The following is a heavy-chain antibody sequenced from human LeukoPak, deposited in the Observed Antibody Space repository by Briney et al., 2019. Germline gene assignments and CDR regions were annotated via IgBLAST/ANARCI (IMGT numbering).Heavy chain of an antibody. CDR1: GFGYSTFA. D-gene: IGHD1-1*01. CDR2: ISTSGETT. V-gene: IGHV3-23*01. CDR3: AKANCIWNDSPFDS. J-gene: IGHJ4*02. Sequence: PGGSLRLSCAASGFGYSTFAMAWVRQAPGKGLERVSTISTSGETTYYADSVKGRFTASRDNSKNTLSLQMNGLRVDDTAVYFCAKANCIWNDSPFDSWGQGALVTVSS.